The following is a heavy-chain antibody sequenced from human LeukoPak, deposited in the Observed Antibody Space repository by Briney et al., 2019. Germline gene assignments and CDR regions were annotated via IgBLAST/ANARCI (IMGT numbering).Heavy chain of an antibody. CDR1: GFTFSSYG. CDR2: ISYDGSNK. V-gene: IGHV3-30*18. J-gene: IGHJ4*02. Sequence: PGRSLRLSCAASGFTFSSYGMHWVRQAPGKGLEWVAVISYDGSNKYYADSVKGRFTISRDNSKNTLYLQMNSLRAEDTAVYYCAKAAAPYDYVWGSYRYTGLGYYFDYWGQGTLVTVSS. D-gene: IGHD3-16*02. CDR3: AKAAAPYDYVWGSYRYTGLGYYFDY.